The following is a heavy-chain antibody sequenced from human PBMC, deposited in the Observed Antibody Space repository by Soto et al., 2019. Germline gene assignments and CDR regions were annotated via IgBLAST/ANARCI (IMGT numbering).Heavy chain of an antibody. CDR2: ISTYSGDA. V-gene: IGHV1-18*01. D-gene: IGHD3-3*01. Sequence: ASVKVSCKASGYTFFTYDISWVRQAPGQGLEWMGWISTYSGDAKYAQKFQGRVTMTTGTSTTTAYLELRSLRSDDTAVYYCARHHGTTTSENWLDPWGQGTLVTVSS. CDR1: GYTFFTYD. J-gene: IGHJ5*02. CDR3: ARHHGTTTSENWLDP.